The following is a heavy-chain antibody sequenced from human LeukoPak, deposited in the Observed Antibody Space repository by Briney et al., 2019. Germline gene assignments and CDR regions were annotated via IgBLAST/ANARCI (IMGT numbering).Heavy chain of an antibody. CDR3: ARGITFDY. Sequence: GGSLRLSCAASGFTFSSYAMSRVRQAPGKGLEWVANIKQDGSEKYYVDSVKGRFTISRDNAKNSLYLQMNSLRAEDTAVYYCARGITFDYWGQGTLVTVSS. CDR1: GFTFSSYA. CDR2: IKQDGSEK. J-gene: IGHJ4*02. V-gene: IGHV3-7*01. D-gene: IGHD1-20*01.